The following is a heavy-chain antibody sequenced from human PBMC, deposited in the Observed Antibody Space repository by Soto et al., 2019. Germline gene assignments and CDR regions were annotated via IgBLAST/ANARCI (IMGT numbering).Heavy chain of an antibody. J-gene: IGHJ4*02. V-gene: IGHV3-74*01. CDR1: GFTFSSYW. Sequence: EVQLAESGGGLVQPGESLRLSCAASGFTFSSYWMHWVRQAPGKGLVWVSRINSDGSSTSYAGSGKGRFTISKDNAKNTQYLQMNSLRAEDTAVYYCVRTSLVVAAATREDYWGQGTLVTVSS. CDR3: VRTSLVVAAATREDY. CDR2: INSDGSST. D-gene: IGHD2-15*01.